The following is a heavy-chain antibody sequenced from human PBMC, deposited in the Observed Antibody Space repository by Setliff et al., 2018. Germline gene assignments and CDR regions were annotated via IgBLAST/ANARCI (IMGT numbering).Heavy chain of an antibody. D-gene: IGHD3-22*01. Sequence: SETLSLTCTVSGYSISSGYIWGWIRQPPGKGLEWVGNIGHTGSINYNPSLKSRLTISRDTSKNQVSLKLNSVTATDTAVYYCARGNYYDSSGYSVDYWGQGTLVTVSS. V-gene: IGHV4-38-2*02. J-gene: IGHJ4*02. CDR3: ARGNYYDSSGYSVDY. CDR2: IGHTGSI. CDR1: GYSISSGYI.